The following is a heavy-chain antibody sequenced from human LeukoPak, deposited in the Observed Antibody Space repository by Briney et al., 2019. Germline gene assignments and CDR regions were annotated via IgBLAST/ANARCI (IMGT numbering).Heavy chain of an antibody. Sequence: QSGGSLRLSCAASGFTFSNYGVHWVRQAPGKGLEWVAVISHDGSNKYYADSVRGRFTISRDNSNNTLYLQMNSLRAEDTAVYYCAKDRGVGATRGRFNHWGQGTLVTVSS. V-gene: IGHV3-30*18. CDR2: ISHDGSNK. CDR3: AKDRGVGATRGRFNH. D-gene: IGHD1-26*01. J-gene: IGHJ4*02. CDR1: GFTFSNYG.